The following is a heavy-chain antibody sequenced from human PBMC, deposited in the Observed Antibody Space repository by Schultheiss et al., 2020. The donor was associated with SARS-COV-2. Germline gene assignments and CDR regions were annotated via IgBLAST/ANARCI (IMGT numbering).Heavy chain of an antibody. Sequence: ASVKVSCKASGYTFTGYYMHWVRQAPGQGLEWMGWINPNSGGTNYAQKFQGWVTMTRDTSISTAYMELSRLRSDDTAVYYCARAPDYGGNPFAYWGQGTLVTVSS. CDR2: INPNSGGT. CDR1: GYTFTGYY. V-gene: IGHV1-2*04. J-gene: IGHJ4*02. D-gene: IGHD4-23*01. CDR3: ARAPDYGGNPFAY.